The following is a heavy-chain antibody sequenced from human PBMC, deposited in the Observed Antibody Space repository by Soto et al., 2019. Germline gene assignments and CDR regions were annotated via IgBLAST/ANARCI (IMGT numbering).Heavy chain of an antibody. D-gene: IGHD2-2*01. CDR2: ISSSGMTI. CDR1: GFSFSTYA. V-gene: IGHV3-48*02. J-gene: IGHJ6*03. Sequence: PGGSLRPSCAASGFSFSTYAMNWVRQAPGKGLEWVAYISSSGMTIYYADSVKGRFTISRDNAENSLYLQMHSLRDEDTAIYFCARMDQLPNSDYYYFYLDVWGKGTTVTVSS. CDR3: ARMDQLPNSDYYYFYLDV.